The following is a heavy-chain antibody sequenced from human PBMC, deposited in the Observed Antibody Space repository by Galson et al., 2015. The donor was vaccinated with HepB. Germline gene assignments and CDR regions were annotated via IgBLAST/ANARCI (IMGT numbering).Heavy chain of an antibody. CDR3: ARVHDSSGYYDYYYYGMDV. V-gene: IGHV4-59*01. CDR1: GGSISSYY. D-gene: IGHD3-22*01. Sequence: ETLSLTCTVSGGSISSYYWSWIRQPPGKGLEWIGYIYYSGSTNYNPSLKSRVTMSVDTPKNQFSLKLSSVTAADTAVYYCARVHDSSGYYDYYYYGMDVWGQGTTVTVSS. CDR2: IYYSGST. J-gene: IGHJ6*02.